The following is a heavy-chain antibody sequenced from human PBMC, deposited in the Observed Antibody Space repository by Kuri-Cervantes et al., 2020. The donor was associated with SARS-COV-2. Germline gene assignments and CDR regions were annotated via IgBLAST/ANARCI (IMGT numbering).Heavy chain of an antibody. J-gene: IGHJ4*02. CDR2: INPNSGGT. CDR3: ATDLVYSSSWYLGFDY. V-gene: IGHV1-2*02. D-gene: IGHD6-13*01. CDR1: GYTFTGYY. Sequence: ASVKVSCKASGYTFTGYYMHWVRQAPGQGLEWMGWINPNSGGTNYAQKFQGRVTITRNTSISTAYMELSSLRSEDTAVYYCATDLVYSSSWYLGFDYWGQGTLVTVSS.